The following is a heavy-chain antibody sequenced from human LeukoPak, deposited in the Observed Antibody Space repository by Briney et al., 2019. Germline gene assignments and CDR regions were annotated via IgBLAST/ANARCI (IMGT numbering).Heavy chain of an antibody. Sequence: GGSLRLSCAASGFTFSSYAMHWVPQAPGKGLEWVAVISYDGSNKYYADSVKGRFTISRDNSKNTLYLQMNSLRAEDTAVYYCARESYGTNDYWGQGTLVTVSS. CDR1: GFTFSSYA. CDR3: ARESYGTNDY. J-gene: IGHJ4*02. D-gene: IGHD1-1*01. V-gene: IGHV3-30-3*01. CDR2: ISYDGSNK.